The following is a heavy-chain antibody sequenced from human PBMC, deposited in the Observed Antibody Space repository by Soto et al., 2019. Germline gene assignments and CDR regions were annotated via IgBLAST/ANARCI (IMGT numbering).Heavy chain of an antibody. D-gene: IGHD6-19*01. CDR3: ARDRSSSDWFPHIDY. Sequence: EVQLVESGGGLVKPGGSLRLSCAASGFTFSIYGMNWVRQAPGKGLEWVSSIRGSGSYIYYADSGEGRFTISRDNARNSLFLQMKSLRGEDTAVYFCARDRSSSDWFPHIDYWGQGSLVTVSS. V-gene: IGHV3-21*01. J-gene: IGHJ4*02. CDR2: IRGSGSYI. CDR1: GFTFSIYG.